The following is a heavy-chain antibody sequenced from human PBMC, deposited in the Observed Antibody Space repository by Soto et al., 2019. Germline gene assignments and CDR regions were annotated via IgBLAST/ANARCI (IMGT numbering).Heavy chain of an antibody. V-gene: IGHV1-2*06. CDR1: GHIFPDHF. J-gene: IGHJ1*01. Sequence: APVKVSCRASGHIFPDHFMHWLRQASGQGLGWMGRINPNSGCTNYAQKFQGRVTMTRDTSISTAYMELSRLRSDDTAVYYCARCSYYDSSGYCNEYFQHWGQDTLVTVSS. CDR3: ARCSYYDSSGYCNEYFQH. CDR2: INPNSGCT. D-gene: IGHD3-22*01.